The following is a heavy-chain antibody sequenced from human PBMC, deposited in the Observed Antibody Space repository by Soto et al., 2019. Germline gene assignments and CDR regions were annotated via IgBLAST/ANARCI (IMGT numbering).Heavy chain of an antibody. CDR3: AKVTGYCSSSSCSREYYYYYGLDV. V-gene: IGHV3-30*18. CDR1: GFTFSSYG. D-gene: IGHD2-2*01. CDR2: ISYDGSNK. Sequence: QAGGSLRLSCAASGFTFSSYGMHWVRQAPGKGLEWVAVISYDGSNKYYGDSVKGRFTISRDNPKNTLYLQMNSLRAEDTAVYYCAKVTGYCSSSSCSREYYYYYGLDVWGQGTTVTVSS. J-gene: IGHJ6*02.